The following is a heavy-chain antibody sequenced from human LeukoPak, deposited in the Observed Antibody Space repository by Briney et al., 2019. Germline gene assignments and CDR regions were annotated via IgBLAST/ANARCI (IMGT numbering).Heavy chain of an antibody. J-gene: IGHJ4*02. V-gene: IGHV4-34*01. D-gene: IGHD3-16*01. CDR1: GGSFSGYS. Sequence: SETLSLTCAVYGGSFSGYSWNWIRQPPGKGLEWIGEIDHGGSANYNPSLKSRVTISVDTSKNQFSLKLSSVTAADTAVYYCARGHMITFGGVSPGFDYWGQGTLVTVSS. CDR3: ARGHMITFGGVSPGFDY. CDR2: IDHGGSA.